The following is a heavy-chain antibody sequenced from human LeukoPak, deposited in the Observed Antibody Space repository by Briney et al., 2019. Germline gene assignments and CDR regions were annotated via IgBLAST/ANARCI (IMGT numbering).Heavy chain of an antibody. CDR2: ISSDGSTT. D-gene: IGHD6-25*01. J-gene: IGHJ4*02. CDR3: AREDALERLQ. CDR1: GLTFRGYW. Sequence: PGGSLRLSCVVSGLTFRGYWMHWVRHAPGKGLVRLSRISSDGSTTNYADSVKGRFIISRDNAENTMYMEVNNLRAEDTGLYYCAREDALERLQWGQGTLVTVSS. V-gene: IGHV3-74*01.